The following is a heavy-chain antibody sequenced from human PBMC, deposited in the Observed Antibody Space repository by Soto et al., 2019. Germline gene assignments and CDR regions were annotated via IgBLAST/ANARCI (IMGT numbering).Heavy chain of an antibody. J-gene: IGHJ4*02. D-gene: IGHD2-21*02. V-gene: IGHV1-3*05. CDR1: GYTFTSYA. Sequence: QVQLVQSGAEEKKPGASVKVSCKASGYTFTSYAMHWVRQAPGQRLEWMGWINAGNGNTKYSQKFQGRVTITRDTSARTAYIELSSLRSEDTAVYYCAWSIVVVTALDYWGQGTLVTVSS. CDR2: INAGNGNT. CDR3: AWSIVVVTALDY.